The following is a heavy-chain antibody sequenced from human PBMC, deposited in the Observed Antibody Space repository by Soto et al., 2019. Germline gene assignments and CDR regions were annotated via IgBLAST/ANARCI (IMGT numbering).Heavy chain of an antibody. D-gene: IGHD2-2*01. CDR3: ARAESIVVVPAAILYYYYGMDV. CDR2: IIPIFGTA. J-gene: IGHJ6*02. CDR1: GGTFSSYA. Sequence: GASVKVSCKASGGTFSSYAISWVRQAPGQGLEWMGGIIPIFGTANYAQKFQGRVTITADESTSTAYMELSSLRSEDTAVYYCARAESIVVVPAAILYYYYGMDVWGQGTTVTVSS. V-gene: IGHV1-69*13.